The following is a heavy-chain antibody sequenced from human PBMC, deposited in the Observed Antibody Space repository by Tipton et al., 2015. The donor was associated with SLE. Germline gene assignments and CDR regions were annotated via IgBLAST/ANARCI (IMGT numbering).Heavy chain of an antibody. CDR3: ARHPSLTNWNFDL. Sequence: VQLVQSGGGLVQPGGTLRLSCAASGFTFSSYVMSWVRQAPGKGLEWVAKIKQDGSEKYYVDSVKGRFMISRDNAKNSLYLQINSLRAEDTAMYFCARHPSLTNWNFDLWGRGTLVTVST. CDR1: GFTFSSYV. V-gene: IGHV3-7*05. CDR2: IKQDGSEK. J-gene: IGHJ2*01.